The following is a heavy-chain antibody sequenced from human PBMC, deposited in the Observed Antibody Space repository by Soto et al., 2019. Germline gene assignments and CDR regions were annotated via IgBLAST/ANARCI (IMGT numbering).Heavy chain of an antibody. Sequence: QVQLVQSGAEVKKPGASVKVSCKASGYTFTSYGISWVRQAPGQGIEWMGWISAYNGNTKYAQKLQGRVTMTTGTSTSTAYMELRSMRSDDTAVYYCARDWAADGPFDYWGQGTLVTVSS. J-gene: IGHJ4*02. CDR1: GYTFTSYG. V-gene: IGHV1-18*01. CDR2: ISAYNGNT. D-gene: IGHD6-13*01. CDR3: ARDWAADGPFDY.